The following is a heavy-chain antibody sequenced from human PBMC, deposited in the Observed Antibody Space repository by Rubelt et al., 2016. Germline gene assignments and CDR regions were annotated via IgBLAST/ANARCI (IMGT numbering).Heavy chain of an antibody. CDR2: IYTSGST. J-gene: IGHJ4*02. Sequence: VHLQESGPGLVRPSETLSLTCTVSRDSISSYYWSWIRQPPGTGLEWIGRIYTSGSTNYNPSLKSRVTMSLDTSKNQFSLKLGCVTAADTAAYYGAIIDSDCTDNPCYKGFLDHWGQGILVTVSS. V-gene: IGHV4-4*07. CDR1: RDSISSYY. D-gene: IGHD2-8*02. CDR3: AIIDSDCTDNPCYKGFLDH.